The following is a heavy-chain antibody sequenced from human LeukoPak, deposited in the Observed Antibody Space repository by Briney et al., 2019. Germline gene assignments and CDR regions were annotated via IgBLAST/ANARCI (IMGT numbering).Heavy chain of an antibody. Sequence: SVKVSCKASGGTFSSYAISWVRQAPGQGLEWMGGIIPIFGTANYAQKFQGRVTITADKSTSTAYMELSSLRSDDTAVYYCARGIVGAHDAFDIWGQGTMVTVSS. CDR2: IIPIFGTA. CDR1: GGTFSSYA. D-gene: IGHD1-26*01. CDR3: ARGIVGAHDAFDI. J-gene: IGHJ3*02. V-gene: IGHV1-69*06.